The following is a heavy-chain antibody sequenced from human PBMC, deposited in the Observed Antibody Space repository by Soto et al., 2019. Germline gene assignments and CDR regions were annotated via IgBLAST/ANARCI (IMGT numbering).Heavy chain of an antibody. CDR2: INPSGGST. V-gene: IGHV1-46*01. CDR3: ASKRGYSGYDLDFDY. CDR1: GYTFASCY. Sequence: GASVEVSCKASGYTFASCYRQWVRQAPGQGLEWMGIINPSGGSTSYAQKFQGRVTMTRDTSTSTVYMELSSLRSEDTAVYYCASKRGYSGYDLDFDYWGQGTLVTVSS. J-gene: IGHJ4*02. D-gene: IGHD5-12*01.